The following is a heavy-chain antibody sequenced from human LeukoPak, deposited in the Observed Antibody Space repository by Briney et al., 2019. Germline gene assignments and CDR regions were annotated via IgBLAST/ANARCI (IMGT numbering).Heavy chain of an antibody. CDR1: GFTVSSTY. D-gene: IGHD4/OR15-4a*01. CDR2: IYSGGTT. Sequence: PGGSLRLSCAASGFTVSSTYMSWVRQAPGKGLEWVLVIYSGGTTYYADSVKGRFTISRDNSKNTLYLQMNSLRTEDTAVYYCARDLYDYGSYWGQGTLVTVSS. J-gene: IGHJ4*02. CDR3: ARDLYDYGSY. V-gene: IGHV3-66*01.